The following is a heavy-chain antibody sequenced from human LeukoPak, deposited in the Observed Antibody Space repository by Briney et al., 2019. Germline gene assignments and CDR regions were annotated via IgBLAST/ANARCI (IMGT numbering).Heavy chain of an antibody. CDR3: ASSSAWAGIFDY. V-gene: IGHV3-7*01. CDR2: INQDGSGK. CDR1: GFTFSQNW. D-gene: IGHD6-19*01. Sequence: GGSLRLSCAASGFTFSQNWMTWVRQAPGKGLERVANINQDGSGKYYVDSVEGRFTISRDNAKNSLYLQMNSLRAEDTAVYYCASSSAWAGIFDYWGQGTLVTVSS. J-gene: IGHJ4*02.